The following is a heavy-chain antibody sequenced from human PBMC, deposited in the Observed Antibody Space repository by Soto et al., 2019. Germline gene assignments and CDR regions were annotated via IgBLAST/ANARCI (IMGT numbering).Heavy chain of an antibody. CDR2: ISYDGSNK. D-gene: IGHD2-2*01. J-gene: IGHJ6*02. V-gene: IGHV3-30-3*01. CDR1: GFTFSSYA. CDR3: ARDRGDCSSTSCYAVYYYGMDV. Sequence: GGSLRLSCAASGFTFSSYAMHWVRQAPGKGLEWVAVISYDGSNKYYADSVKGRFTISRDNSKNTLYLQMNSLRAEDTAVYYWARDRGDCSSTSCYAVYYYGMDVWGQGTTVTVSS.